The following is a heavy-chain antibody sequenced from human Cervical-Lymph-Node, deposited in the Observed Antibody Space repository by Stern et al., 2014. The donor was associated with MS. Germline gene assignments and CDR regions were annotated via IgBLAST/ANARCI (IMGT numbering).Heavy chain of an antibody. CDR1: GYNFTSYC. CDR3: ARRVCARRDGYNYCYFDY. CDR2: LYPGDS. D-gene: IGHD5-24*01. Sequence: GVGYNFTSYCTGWGRQMPGKGLESMGILYPGDSYSPSFQGQVTISVDKSISTAYLQWSSLKASDTAMYYCARRVCARRDGYNYCYFDYWGQGTLVTVSS. V-gene: IGHV5-51*01. J-gene: IGHJ4*02.